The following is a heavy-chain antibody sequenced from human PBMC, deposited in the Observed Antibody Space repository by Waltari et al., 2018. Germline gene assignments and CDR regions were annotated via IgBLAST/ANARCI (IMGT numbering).Heavy chain of an antibody. CDR1: GGSISSDDYC. J-gene: IGHJ4*02. Sequence: QVQLQESGPGLVKPSQTLSLTCTVSGGSISSDDYCWNWIRQPPGKGLEWIGYIFYSGSTYYNPSLKSRVTISVDTSKTQFSLKLSSVTAADTAVYYCARDSVVAGGDFDYWGQGTLVTVSS. CDR2: IFYSGST. D-gene: IGHD2-15*01. CDR3: ARDSVVAGGDFDY. V-gene: IGHV4-30-4*08.